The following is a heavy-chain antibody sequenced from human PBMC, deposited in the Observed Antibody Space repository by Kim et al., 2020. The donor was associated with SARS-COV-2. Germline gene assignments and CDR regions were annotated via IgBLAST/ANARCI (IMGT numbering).Heavy chain of an antibody. V-gene: IGHV4-4*06. CDR3: ARDRGYGPFDY. J-gene: IGHJ4*02. D-gene: IGHD5-18*01. Sequence: NYNPSVKSRITMSFDTSTNEFSLHLTSVTDADTAVYYCARDRGYGPFDYWGQGILVTVSS.